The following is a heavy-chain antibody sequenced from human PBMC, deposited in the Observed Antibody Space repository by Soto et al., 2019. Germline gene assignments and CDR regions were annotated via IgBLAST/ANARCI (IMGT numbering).Heavy chain of an antibody. V-gene: IGHV4-38-2*02. J-gene: IGHJ4*02. CDR3: ARVAFGPIDY. Sequence: PSDTLSLTSSVYNYSISSGDYRGWIRQSQGEGLEWIVSMYHSGTTYYNPSLKSRVIISVDTSKNQFSLKLTSVTSADTAVYFCARVAFGPIDYWGQGTLVTVS. CDR2: MYHSGTT. CDR1: NYSISSGDY. D-gene: IGHD3-16*01.